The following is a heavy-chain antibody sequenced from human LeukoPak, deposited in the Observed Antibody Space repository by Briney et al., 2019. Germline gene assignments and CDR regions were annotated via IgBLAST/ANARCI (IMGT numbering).Heavy chain of an antibody. Sequence: ASVKASCKASGYTFTGYYMHWVRQAPGQGLEWMGWINPNSGGTNYAQKFQGRVTMTRDTSISTAYMELSRLRSDDTAVYYCARVAIAEWDQTAPYFDYWGQGTLVTVSS. J-gene: IGHJ4*02. V-gene: IGHV1-2*02. CDR1: GYTFTGYY. CDR3: ARVAIAEWDQTAPYFDY. CDR2: INPNSGGT. D-gene: IGHD1-26*01.